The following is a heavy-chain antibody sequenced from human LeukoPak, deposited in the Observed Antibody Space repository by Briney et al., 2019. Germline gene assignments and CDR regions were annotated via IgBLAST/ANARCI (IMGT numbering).Heavy chain of an antibody. Sequence: SETLSLTCIVSGDFINSGTYYWGWIRQPPGKGLEWIGSIFYSGSTYYNPSLKSRVTISVDTSKNQFSLKLSSVTAADTAVYYCARRDYAEDYWGQGTLVTVSS. CDR3: ARRDYAEDY. V-gene: IGHV4-39*07. CDR2: IFYSGST. J-gene: IGHJ4*02. CDR1: GDFINSGTYY. D-gene: IGHD4-17*01.